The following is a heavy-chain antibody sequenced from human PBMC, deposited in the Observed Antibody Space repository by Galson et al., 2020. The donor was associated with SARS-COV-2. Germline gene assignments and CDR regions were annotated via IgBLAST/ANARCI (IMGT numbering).Heavy chain of an antibody. V-gene: IGHV3-48*02. Sequence: GSLRLSCAASGFIFGSSSMNWVRQAPGEGLEWIAYISSSGGNRYYADSVKGRFTISRDNAKNSLYLQMKSLRDEDTAVYYCARDRGSGTSSYGADPWGQGTLVTVSS. CDR2: ISSSGGNR. CDR1: GFIFGSSS. D-gene: IGHD1-26*01. CDR3: ARDRGSGTSSYGADP. J-gene: IGHJ5*02.